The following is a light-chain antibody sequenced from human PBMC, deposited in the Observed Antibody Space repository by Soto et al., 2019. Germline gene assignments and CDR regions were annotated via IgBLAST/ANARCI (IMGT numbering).Light chain of an antibody. CDR3: QQYKSYPYT. V-gene: IGKV1-5*01. J-gene: IGKJ2*01. CDR2: DAS. Sequence: DIPMTQSPSTLSASVGDRVTITCRASQSISTWLAWYQQKRGKAPKLLIYDASTLQSGVPSRFSGSVSGTEFTLTISSLQPDDFASYYCQQYKSYPYTFGQGTKLEI. CDR1: QSISTW.